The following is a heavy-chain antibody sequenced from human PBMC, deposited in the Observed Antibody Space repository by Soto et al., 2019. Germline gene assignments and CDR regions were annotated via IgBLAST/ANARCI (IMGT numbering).Heavy chain of an antibody. Sequence: HPGGSLRLSCEASGFTFSSYWMHWVRQVPGKGLAWVAGISTDGSDTRYADSVKGRFTISRDNAKNTLYLQMNGLRAEDTSVFYCARDFKDRGWGQGTLVTVSS. V-gene: IGHV3-74*01. J-gene: IGHJ4*02. CDR1: GFTFSSYW. CDR3: ARDFKDRG. CDR2: ISTDGSDT.